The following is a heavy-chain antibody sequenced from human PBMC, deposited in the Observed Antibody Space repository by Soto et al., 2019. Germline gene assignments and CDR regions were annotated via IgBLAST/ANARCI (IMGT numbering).Heavy chain of an antibody. D-gene: IGHD3-10*01. CDR1: GGTFSSYA. V-gene: IGHV1-69*01. CDR3: ARGKAYDGSGSHWGYFDL. CDR2: IIPIFGTA. J-gene: IGHJ2*01. Sequence: QVQLVQSGAEVKKPGSSVKVSCKASGGTFSSYAISWVRQAPGQGLEWMGGIIPIFGTANYAQKFQGRVTITADEYTSTAYMELRSLRSEYTAVYYCARGKAYDGSGSHWGYFDLWGRGTLVTVSS.